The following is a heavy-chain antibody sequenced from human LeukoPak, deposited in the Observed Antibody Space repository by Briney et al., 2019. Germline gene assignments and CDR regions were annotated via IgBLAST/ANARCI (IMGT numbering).Heavy chain of an antibody. Sequence: GGSLRLSCAASGFTFSSYAMSWVRQAPGKGLEWVSAISGSGGSTYYADSVKGRFTISKDNSKNTLYLQMNSLRAEDTAVYYCAKGNSSSWYAPLDYWGQGTLVTVSS. V-gene: IGHV3-23*01. D-gene: IGHD6-13*01. CDR2: ISGSGGST. CDR3: AKGNSSSWYAPLDY. J-gene: IGHJ4*02. CDR1: GFTFSSYA.